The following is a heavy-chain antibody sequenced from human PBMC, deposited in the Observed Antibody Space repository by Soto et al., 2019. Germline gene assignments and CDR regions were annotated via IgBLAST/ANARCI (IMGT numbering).Heavy chain of an antibody. CDR1: GYTFTSYG. CDR2: ISAYNGNT. J-gene: IGHJ4*02. CDR3: ARDHYDFWSGYYRN. V-gene: IGHV1-18*01. D-gene: IGHD3-3*01. Sequence: ASGKVSCKASGYTFTSYGISWVRQAPGQGLEWMGWISAYNGNTNYAQKLQGRVTMTTDTSTSTAYMELRSLRSDDTAVYYCARDHYDFWSGYYRNWGQGTLVPVSS.